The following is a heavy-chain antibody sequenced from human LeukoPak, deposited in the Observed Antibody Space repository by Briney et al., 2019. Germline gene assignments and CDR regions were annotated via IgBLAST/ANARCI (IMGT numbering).Heavy chain of an antibody. CDR1: GFTFSSYA. D-gene: IGHD1-26*01. V-gene: IGHV3-23*01. CDR2: ISGSGPYT. CDR3: ARDISDDY. J-gene: IGHJ4*02. Sequence: GGSLRLSCAASGFTFSSYAMSWVRQAPGKGLEWVSGISGSGPYTFYTDSVKGRFTISRDSSKNTLYLQMNSLRAEDTAVYYCARDISDDYWGQGTLVTVSS.